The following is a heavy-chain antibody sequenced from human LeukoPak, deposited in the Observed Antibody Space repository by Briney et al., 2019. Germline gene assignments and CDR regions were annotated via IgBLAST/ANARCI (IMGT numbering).Heavy chain of an antibody. CDR1: GYTFTSYA. CDR2: INTNTGNP. Sequence: ASVKVSCKASGYTFTSYAMNWVRQAPGQGLEWMGWINTNTGNPTYAQGFTGRFVFSLDTSVSTAYLQISSLKAEDTAVYYCARAGSGPPYSSSWYLDYWGQGTLVTVSS. D-gene: IGHD6-13*01. J-gene: IGHJ4*02. CDR3: ARAGSGPPYSSSWYLDY. V-gene: IGHV7-4-1*02.